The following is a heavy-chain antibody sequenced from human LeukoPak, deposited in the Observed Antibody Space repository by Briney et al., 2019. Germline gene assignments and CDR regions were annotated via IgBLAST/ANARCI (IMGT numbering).Heavy chain of an antibody. CDR1: GFTFSSNW. V-gene: IGHV3-23*01. CDR2: VNGNGGST. Sequence: PGGSLRLSCAASGFTFSSNWMHWVRQAPGKGLEWVSGVNGNGGSTSYADSVKGRFTIFRDNSKNTVYLQMNSLRVEDTAVYYCAKSLYGGCDYWGQGTVVTVSS. CDR3: AKSLYGGCDY. D-gene: IGHD3-16*02. J-gene: IGHJ4*02.